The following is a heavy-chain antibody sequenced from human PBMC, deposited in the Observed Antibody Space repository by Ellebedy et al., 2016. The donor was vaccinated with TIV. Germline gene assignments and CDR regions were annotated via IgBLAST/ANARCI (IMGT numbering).Heavy chain of an antibody. CDR3: AREPALPRGRFDT. Sequence: MPSETLSLTCTVSGGSISNNDYYWNWIRQPPGKGLEWIGSIYYSGSAYYNPSLKSRVTVSVDTSKNQFSLNLSSVTAADTAVYYCAREPALPRGRFDTWGQGTLVTVSS. V-gene: IGHV4-39*07. J-gene: IGHJ5*02. CDR2: IYYSGSA. D-gene: IGHD1-14*01. CDR1: GGSISNNDYY.